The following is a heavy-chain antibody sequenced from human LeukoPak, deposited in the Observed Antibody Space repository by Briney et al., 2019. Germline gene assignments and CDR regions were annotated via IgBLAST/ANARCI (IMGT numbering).Heavy chain of an antibody. CDR1: GYSITSNYY. CDR2: IYHSGST. D-gene: IGHD2-2*01. J-gene: IGHJ5*02. CDR3: ARQPYCSSPSCYLDWFDP. Sequence: SETLSLTCAVSGYSITSNYYWGWIRQPPGKGLEWIGSIYHSGSTYCNPSLKSRVTISVDTSKNQFSLKLTSVTAADTAVYYCARQPYCSSPSCYLDWFDPWGQGTLVTVSS. V-gene: IGHV4-38-2*01.